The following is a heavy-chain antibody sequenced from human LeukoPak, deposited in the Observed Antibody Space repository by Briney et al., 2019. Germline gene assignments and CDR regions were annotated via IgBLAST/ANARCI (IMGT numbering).Heavy chain of an antibody. CDR1: GDSIRNYY. Sequence: SETLSLTCTVPGDSIRNYYWSRVRQSPGKGLEWIGHIHYSGSTNYNPSLESRVALSVDTYKNQFSLRLSSVTAADTAIYYCARTYISRWYVGFVDPWGQRALVTVSS. D-gene: IGHD6-13*01. V-gene: IGHV4-59*08. CDR3: ARTYISRWYVGFVDP. CDR2: IHYSGST. J-gene: IGHJ5*02.